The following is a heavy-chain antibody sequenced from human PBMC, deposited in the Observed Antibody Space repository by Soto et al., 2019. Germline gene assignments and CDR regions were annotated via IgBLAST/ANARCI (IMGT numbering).Heavy chain of an antibody. D-gene: IGHD2-2*01. V-gene: IGHV3-9*01. J-gene: IGHJ6*02. Sequence: GGSLRLSCAASGFTFDDYAMHWVRQAPGKGLEWVSGISWNSGSIGYADSVKGRFTISRDNAKNSLYLQMNSLRAEDTAVYYCAKMSCSSTSCYPKYYYYYGMDVWGQGTTVTVSS. CDR2: ISWNSGSI. CDR3: AKMSCSSTSCYPKYYYYYGMDV. CDR1: GFTFDDYA.